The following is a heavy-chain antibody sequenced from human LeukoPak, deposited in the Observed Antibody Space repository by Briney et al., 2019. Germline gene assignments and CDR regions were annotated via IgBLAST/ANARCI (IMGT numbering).Heavy chain of an antibody. Sequence: GGSLRLSCAASGFSFSNYAMTWVRQAPGKGLEWVSVISGSGGRTYYADSVKGRFTISRDNSKNTLYLQMNSLRAEDTAVYYCANPSGSYDWGQETLVTVSS. CDR2: ISGSGGRT. CDR3: ANPSGSYD. CDR1: GFSFSNYA. J-gene: IGHJ4*02. D-gene: IGHD1-26*01. V-gene: IGHV3-23*01.